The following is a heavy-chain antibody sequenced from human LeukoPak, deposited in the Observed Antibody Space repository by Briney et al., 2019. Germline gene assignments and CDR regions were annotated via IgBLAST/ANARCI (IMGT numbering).Heavy chain of an antibody. D-gene: IGHD2-8*01. CDR3: ARQRGGQYEDGFDI. Sequence: GASVKVSCKASGYTFTSNYMHWVRQAPGRGLEWMGIINPSGGTTIYAQKFQGRVTMTRDTSTSTVYMELSSLRSEDTAVYYCARQRGGQYEDGFDIWGQGTMVTVSS. J-gene: IGHJ3*02. CDR2: INPSGGTT. CDR1: GYTFTSNY. V-gene: IGHV1-46*01.